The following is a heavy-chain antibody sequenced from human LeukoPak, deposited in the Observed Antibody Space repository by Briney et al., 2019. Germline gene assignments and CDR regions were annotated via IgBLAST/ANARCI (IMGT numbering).Heavy chain of an antibody. CDR1: GFTFSSYI. D-gene: IGHD3-3*01. Sequence: GGSLRLSCAASGFTFSSYIMNWVRQAPGKGLEWVSYISSSSSTIYYADSVKGRFTISRDNAKNSLYLQMNSLRAEDTAVYYCARDWDFWSGPNWFDPWGQGTLVTVSS. CDR2: ISSSSSTI. V-gene: IGHV3-48*01. J-gene: IGHJ5*02. CDR3: ARDWDFWSGPNWFDP.